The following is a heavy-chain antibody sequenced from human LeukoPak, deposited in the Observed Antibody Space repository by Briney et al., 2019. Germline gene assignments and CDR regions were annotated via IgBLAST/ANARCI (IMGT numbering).Heavy chain of an antibody. CDR1: GFTLSSYA. D-gene: IGHD2-15*01. J-gene: IGHJ4*02. CDR2: ISDTGNT. Sequence: GGSLRLSCAASGFTLSSYAMSWVRQAPGKGLEWVSAISDTGNTYHADPVKGRFTISRDSSKNTLFLQMNRLRPEDAAVYYCAKAPVTTCRGAFCYPFDYWGLGTLVTVSS. CDR3: AKAPVTTCRGAFCYPFDY. V-gene: IGHV3-23*01.